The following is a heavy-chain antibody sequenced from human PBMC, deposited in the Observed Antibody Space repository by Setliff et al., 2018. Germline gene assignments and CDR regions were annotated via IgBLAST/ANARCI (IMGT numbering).Heavy chain of an antibody. J-gene: IGHJ3*02. CDR1: GYTFTNYG. V-gene: IGHV1-18*01. CDR3: ARDSPTVVAHLRVFDI. Sequence: ASVKVSCKASGYTFTNYGVSWVRQAPGQGLEWMGWLSASNGNRNNAQKFQGRVTMTTDTSTSTAYMELRSLGSDDTAVYYCARDSPTVVAHLRVFDIWGQGTRVTVSS. D-gene: IGHD2-15*01. CDR2: LSASNGNR.